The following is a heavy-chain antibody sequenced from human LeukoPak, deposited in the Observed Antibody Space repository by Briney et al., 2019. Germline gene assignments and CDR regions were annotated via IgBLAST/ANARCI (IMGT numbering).Heavy chain of an antibody. D-gene: IGHD4-23*01. J-gene: IGHJ4*02. CDR2: ISSSGSTI. CDR3: ARGDDYGGKPFDY. V-gene: IGHV3-48*03. Sequence: GGSLRLSCAASGFTFSSYEMNWVRQAPGKGLEWVSYISSSGSTIYYADSVKGRFTISRDNAKNSLCLQMNSLRAEDTAVYYCARGDDYGGKPFDYWGQGTLVTVSS. CDR1: GFTFSSYE.